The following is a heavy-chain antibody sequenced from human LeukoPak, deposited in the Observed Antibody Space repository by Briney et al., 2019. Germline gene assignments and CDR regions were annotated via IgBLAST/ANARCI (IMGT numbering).Heavy chain of an antibody. D-gene: IGHD3-9*01. V-gene: IGHV1-69*04. J-gene: IGHJ5*02. CDR1: GGTSSSYA. Sequence: SVKVSCKASGGTSSSYAISWVRQAPGQGLEWMGRIIPILGIANYAQKFQGRVTITADKSTSTAYMELSSLRSEDTAAYYCARAGYYDILTGSPDWFDPWGQGTLVTVSS. CDR2: IIPILGIA. CDR3: ARAGYYDILTGSPDWFDP.